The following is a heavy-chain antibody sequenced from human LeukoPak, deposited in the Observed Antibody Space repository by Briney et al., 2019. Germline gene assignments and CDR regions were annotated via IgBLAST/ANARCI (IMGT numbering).Heavy chain of an antibody. CDR3: AKWKWLRSLQGDGMDV. D-gene: IGHD5-12*01. CDR2: ISGSGTTT. CDR1: GLTFSNYY. V-gene: IGHV3-23*01. J-gene: IGHJ6*02. Sequence: GGSLRLSCAASGLTFSNYYMSWVRQAPGKGLEWVSAISGSGTTTYYADSVKGRFTISRDNSKNTLYLQMNSLRVEDTAVYYCAKWKWLRSLQGDGMDVWGPGTTVTVSS.